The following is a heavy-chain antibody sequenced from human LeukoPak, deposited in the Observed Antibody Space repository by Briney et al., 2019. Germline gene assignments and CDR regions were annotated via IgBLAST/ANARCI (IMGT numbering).Heavy chain of an antibody. CDR3: AKPPDPDNTSPDGWFDP. Sequence: GGSLRLSCAAPRFIFSNYAMSWVRQAPGKGLEWVSVISGSGASTHYADSVKGRFTISRDNSKNTLYLQMNSLRAEDTAVYYCAKPPDPDNTSPDGWFDPWGQGTLVTVSS. CDR2: ISGSGAST. CDR1: RFIFSNYA. V-gene: IGHV3-23*01. J-gene: IGHJ5*02. D-gene: IGHD2-2*01.